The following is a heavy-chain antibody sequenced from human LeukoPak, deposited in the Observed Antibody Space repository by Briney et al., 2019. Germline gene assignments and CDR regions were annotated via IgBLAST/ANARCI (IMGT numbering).Heavy chain of an antibody. CDR3: ARRRGYSYGYWYFDL. D-gene: IGHD5-18*01. Sequence: SETLSLTCTVSGGSISSYYWSWIRQPPGKGLEWIGYIYYSGSTNYNPSLKSRVTISVDTSKNQFSLKLSSVTAADTAVYYCARRRGYSYGYWYFDLWGRGTLVTVSS. CDR1: GGSISSYY. J-gene: IGHJ2*01. V-gene: IGHV4-59*12. CDR2: IYYSGST.